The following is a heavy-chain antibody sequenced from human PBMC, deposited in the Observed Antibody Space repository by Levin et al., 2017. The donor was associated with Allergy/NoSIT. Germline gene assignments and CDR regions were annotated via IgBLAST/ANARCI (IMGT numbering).Heavy chain of an antibody. CDR1: GGSISGYS. V-gene: IGHV4-59*01. Sequence: SQTLSLTCTVSGGSISGYSWSWIRQPPGKGLEWIGYIYYSGSTNYKPSLKSRVTISVDTPKNQFSLKLRSVTAADTAVYYCARAPIDSSGYYYATTFDYWGQGTLVTVSS. CDR3: ARAPIDSSGYYYATTFDY. CDR2: IYYSGST. D-gene: IGHD3-22*01. J-gene: IGHJ4*02.